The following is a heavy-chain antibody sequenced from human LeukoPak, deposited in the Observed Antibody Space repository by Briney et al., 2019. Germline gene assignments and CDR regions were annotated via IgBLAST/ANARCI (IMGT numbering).Heavy chain of an antibody. CDR3: AREYYSNYGGYFDY. J-gene: IGHJ4*02. D-gene: IGHD4-11*01. CDR2: ISAYNGNT. CDR1: GYTFTSYG. Sequence: ASVTVSCKASGYTFTSYGISWVRQAPGQGLEWMGWISAYNGNTNYAQKLQGRVTMTTDTSTSTAYMELRSLRSDDTAVYYCAREYYSNYGGYFDYWGQGTLVTVSS. V-gene: IGHV1-18*01.